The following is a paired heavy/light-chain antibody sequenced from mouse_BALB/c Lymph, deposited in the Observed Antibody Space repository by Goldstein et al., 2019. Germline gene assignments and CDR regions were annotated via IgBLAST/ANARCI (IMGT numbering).Heavy chain of an antibody. D-gene: IGHD2-10*02. CDR1: GFSLTSYG. Sequence: QVQLKQSGPGLVQPSQSLSITCTVSGFSLTSYGVHWVRQSPGKGLEWLGVIWSGGSTDYNAAFISRLSISKDNSKSQVFFKMNSLQANDTAIYYCARNSGGYGNYALFAYWGQGTLVTVSA. CDR2: IWSGGST. CDR3: ARNSGGYGNYALFAY. J-gene: IGHJ3*01. V-gene: IGHV2-2*02.
Light chain of an antibody. J-gene: IGKJ5*01. Sequence: DIVMTQSPATLSVTPGDRVSLSCRASQSISDYLHWYQQKSHESPRLLIKYASQSISGIPSRFSGSGSGSDFTLSINSVEPEDVGVYYCQNGHSFPLTFGAGTKLELK. CDR3: QNGHSFPLT. CDR2: YAS. V-gene: IGKV5-39*01. CDR1: QSISDY.